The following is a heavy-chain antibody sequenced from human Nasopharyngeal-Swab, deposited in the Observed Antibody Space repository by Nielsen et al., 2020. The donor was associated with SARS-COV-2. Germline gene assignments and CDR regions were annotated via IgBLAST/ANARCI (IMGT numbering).Heavy chain of an antibody. J-gene: IGHJ3*02. CDR3: ARVLGSIVVVPAAMPVYAFDI. CDR2: IYYSGST. D-gene: IGHD2-2*01. Sequence: RQAPGKRLEWIGYIYYSGSTNYNPSLKSRVTISVDTSKNQFSLKLSSVTAADTAVYYCARVLGSIVVVPAAMPVYAFDIWGQGTMGTVSS. V-gene: IGHV4-59*01.